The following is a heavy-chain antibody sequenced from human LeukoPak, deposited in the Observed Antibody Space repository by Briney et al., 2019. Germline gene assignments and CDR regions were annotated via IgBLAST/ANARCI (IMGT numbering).Heavy chain of an antibody. Sequence: GGSLRLSCAASGFTFSRYGMSWVRQAPGKGLEWVAAISGSVASTYYADSVKGRLTISRDNSKNTLYLQMNSLRAEDTAVYYCAKHPSGYYYDLFDYWGQGTLVTVSS. CDR3: AKHPSGYYYDLFDY. CDR1: GFTFSRYG. J-gene: IGHJ4*02. CDR2: ISGSVAST. D-gene: IGHD3-22*01. V-gene: IGHV3-23*01.